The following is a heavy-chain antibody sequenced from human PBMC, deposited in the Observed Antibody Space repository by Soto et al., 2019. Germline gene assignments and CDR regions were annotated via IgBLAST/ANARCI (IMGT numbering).Heavy chain of an antibody. V-gene: IGHV3-21*01. CDR2: ISSSSSYI. D-gene: IGHD3-10*01. CDR1: GFTFSSYS. Sequence: EVQLVESGGGLVKPGGSLRLSCAASGFTFSSYSMNWVRQAPGKGLEWVSSISSSSSYIYYADSVKGRFTISRDNAKNSLYLPMNSLRAEDTAVYYCARDLYGSGSYFNWFDPWGQGTLVTVSS. CDR3: ARDLYGSGSYFNWFDP. J-gene: IGHJ5*02.